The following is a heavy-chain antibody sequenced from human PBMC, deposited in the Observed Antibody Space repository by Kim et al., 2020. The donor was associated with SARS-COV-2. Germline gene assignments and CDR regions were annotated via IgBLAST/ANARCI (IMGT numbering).Heavy chain of an antibody. CDR1: GGSISSSSYS. CDR3: ARVDWLRSLY. J-gene: IGHJ4*02. D-gene: IGHD3-9*01. CDR2: MYYSGST. V-gene: IGHV4-39*01. Sequence: SETLSLTCTVSGGSISSSSYSWGWIRQPPGKGLEWIGSMYYSGSTYYNPSLKSRVTISVDTSKNQFSLKLSFVTAADTAVYYCARVDWLRSLYWGQGTLVTVSS.